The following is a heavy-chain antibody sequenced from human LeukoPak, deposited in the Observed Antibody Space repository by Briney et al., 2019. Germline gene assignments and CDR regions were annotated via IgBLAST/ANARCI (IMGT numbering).Heavy chain of an antibody. Sequence: GGSLRLSCAASGFTFRNYWMTWVRQAPGKGLEWVANINQDRSEKYYVDSVKGRFTISRDNAKNSLYLQMNSLRPEDTAVYYCARGTYYYDYWGQGTLVTVSS. CDR1: GFTFRNYW. V-gene: IGHV3-7*03. CDR2: INQDRSEK. CDR3: ARGTYYYDY. J-gene: IGHJ4*02.